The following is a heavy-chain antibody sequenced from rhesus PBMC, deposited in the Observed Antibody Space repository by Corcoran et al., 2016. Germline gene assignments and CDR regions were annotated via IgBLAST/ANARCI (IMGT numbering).Heavy chain of an antibody. CDR2: IECSRRTT. D-gene: IGHD2-39*02. Sequence: QVQLQESGPGLVKPSETLSLTCAVSGGSISSSNWWGWLRQPPGKGMEWIGNIECSRRTTDNNPSLKSRDTNSKDTSKNQFSLKLGSVTAADKSVYYCAGRMVMVVSAPFDCWGQGVLVTVSA. CDR1: GGSISSSNW. J-gene: IGHJ4*01. V-gene: IGHV4-65*02. CDR3: AGRMVMVVSAPFDC.